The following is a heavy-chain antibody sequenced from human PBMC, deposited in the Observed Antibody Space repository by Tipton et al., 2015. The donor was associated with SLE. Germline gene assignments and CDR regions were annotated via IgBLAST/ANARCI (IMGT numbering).Heavy chain of an antibody. V-gene: IGHV4-34*01. CDR3: AREGGDGYNFGAFDI. J-gene: IGHJ3*02. CDR1: GGSINSYY. CDR2: INHRGST. Sequence: LRLSCTVSGGSINSYYWRWIRQPPGKELEGIGEINHRGSTNYNPSLKSRVTISVDKSKNQFSLKLSSVTAADTAVYYCAREGGDGYNFGAFDIWGQGTMVTVSS. D-gene: IGHD5-24*01.